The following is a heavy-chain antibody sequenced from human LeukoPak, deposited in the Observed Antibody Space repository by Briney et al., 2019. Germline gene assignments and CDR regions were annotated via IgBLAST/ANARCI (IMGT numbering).Heavy chain of an antibody. V-gene: IGHV1-69*13. J-gene: IGHJ4*02. D-gene: IGHD3-22*01. CDR3: ARGLVVVDPGPYYFDY. CDR1: GGTFSSYA. Sequence: SVKVSCKASGGTFSSYAISWVRQAPGQGLEWMGGIIPIFGTANYAQKFQGRVTITADESTSTAYMELSSLRSEDTAVYYCARGLVVVDPGPYYFDYCGQGTLVTVSS. CDR2: IIPIFGTA.